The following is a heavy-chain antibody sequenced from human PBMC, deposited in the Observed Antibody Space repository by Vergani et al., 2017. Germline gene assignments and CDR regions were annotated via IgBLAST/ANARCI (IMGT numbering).Heavy chain of an antibody. V-gene: IGHV3-73*01. CDR1: GFTFSGSA. J-gene: IGHJ5*02. CDR2: IRSKANSYAT. CDR3: AKGTGAAAGTSFDP. Sequence: EVQLVESGGGLVQPGGSLKLSCAASGFTFSGSAMHWVRQASGKGLEWVGRIRSKANSYATAYAASVKGRFTISRDDSKNTAYLQMNSLKTEDTAVYYCAKGTGAAAGTSFDPGGQGTLVTVSS. D-gene: IGHD6-13*01.